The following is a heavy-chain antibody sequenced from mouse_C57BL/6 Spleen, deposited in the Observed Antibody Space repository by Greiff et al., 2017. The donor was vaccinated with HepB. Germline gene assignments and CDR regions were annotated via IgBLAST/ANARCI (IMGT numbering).Heavy chain of an antibody. CDR3: ARRDFSLLRSYAMDY. V-gene: IGHV1-81*01. J-gene: IGHJ4*01. D-gene: IGHD1-2*01. CDR1: GYTFTSYG. Sequence: QVQLKESGAELARPGASVKLSCKASGYTFTSYGISWVKQRTGQGLEWIGEIYPRSGNTYYNEKFKGKATLTADKSSSTAYMELRSLTSEDSAVYFCARRDFSLLRSYAMDYWGQGTSVTVSS. CDR2: IYPRSGNT.